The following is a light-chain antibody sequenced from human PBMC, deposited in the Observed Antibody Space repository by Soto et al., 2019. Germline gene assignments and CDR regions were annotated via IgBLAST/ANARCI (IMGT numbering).Light chain of an antibody. V-gene: IGKV3-20*01. J-gene: IGKJ1*01. CDR2: ETS. CDR3: QQYGSSPKT. CDR1: HSVDSSY. Sequence: EVVLTQSPGALSLSPGERTTLSCRASHSVDSSYFAWYQQRXGQPPRLLIYETSSRATGIPDRFSGSGSGTDFTLTISRLEPEDFPVYYCQQYGSSPKTFGQGTKVDI.